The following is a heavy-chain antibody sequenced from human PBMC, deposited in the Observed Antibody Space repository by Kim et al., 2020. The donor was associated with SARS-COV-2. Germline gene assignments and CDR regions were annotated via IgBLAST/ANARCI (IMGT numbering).Heavy chain of an antibody. D-gene: IGHD3-10*01. J-gene: IGHJ5*02. Sequence: RGDTRYKPSLRSRVILSADTSKNQFFLKMTSGTATDTAVYFCARGSGWFDPWGQGTLVTVSS. CDR3: ARGSGWFDP. CDR2: RGDT. V-gene: IGHV4-4*07.